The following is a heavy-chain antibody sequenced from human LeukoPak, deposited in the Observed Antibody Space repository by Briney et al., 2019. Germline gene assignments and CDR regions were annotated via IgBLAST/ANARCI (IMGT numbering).Heavy chain of an antibody. CDR3: ARDFAP. J-gene: IGHJ5*02. D-gene: IGHD3-3*01. V-gene: IGHV4-61*02. CDR1: GGSMTSGGDY. Sequence: SQTLSLTCTVSGGSMTSGGDYWTWIRQPAGKGLEWVGLIYTSGSTNYNPSLKSRVTISIDTSKNQFSLKLTSVTAADTAVYYCARDFAPWGQETLVTVSS. CDR2: IYTSGST.